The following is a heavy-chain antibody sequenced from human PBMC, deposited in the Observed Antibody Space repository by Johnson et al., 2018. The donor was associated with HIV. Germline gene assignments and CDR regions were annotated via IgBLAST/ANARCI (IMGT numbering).Heavy chain of an antibody. CDR3: ASLGGLGGFDV. D-gene: IGHD1-26*01. CDR2: MYSGGRT. CDR1: GFSVSNNY. J-gene: IGHJ3*01. V-gene: IGHV3-66*03. Sequence: VQLVESGGGLIQPGGSLRLSCAVSGFSVSNNYMSWVRQAPGKGLEWVSVMYSGGRTYYADSVKGRFTIFRDNSKNTLYLQMNSLTPEDTAVYYCASLGGLGGFDVWGQGTMVTVSS.